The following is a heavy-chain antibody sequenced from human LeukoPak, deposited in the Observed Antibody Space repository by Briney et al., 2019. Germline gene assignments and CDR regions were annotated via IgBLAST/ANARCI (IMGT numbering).Heavy chain of an antibody. V-gene: IGHV4-39*07. Sequence: SETLSLTCTVSGGSISTTSYYWAWIRQPPGKGLEWIGSIYYSGSTYHNPSLKSRVTISEDTSKNQFSLKLSSVTAADPAVYYCARIRKDGYKHFDYWGQGTVVTVSS. CDR2: IYYSGST. CDR3: ARIRKDGYKHFDY. CDR1: GGSISTTSYY. D-gene: IGHD5-24*01. J-gene: IGHJ4*02.